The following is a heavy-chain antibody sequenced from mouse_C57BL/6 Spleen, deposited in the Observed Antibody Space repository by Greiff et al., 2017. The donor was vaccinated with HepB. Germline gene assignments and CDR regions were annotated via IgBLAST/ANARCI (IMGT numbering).Heavy chain of an antibody. J-gene: IGHJ4*01. CDR1: GFTFSDYG. CDR3: SRHDDYDDAGLSY. D-gene: IGHD2-4*01. Sequence: EVQLVESGGGLVQPGGSLKLSCAASGFTFSDYGMAWVRQAPRKGPEWVAFISNLAYSSDYADTVTGRFTISRENAKNTLYLEMSSLRSEDTAMYYWSRHDDYDDAGLSYWSQGTSVTVSS. V-gene: IGHV5-15*01. CDR2: ISNLAYSS.